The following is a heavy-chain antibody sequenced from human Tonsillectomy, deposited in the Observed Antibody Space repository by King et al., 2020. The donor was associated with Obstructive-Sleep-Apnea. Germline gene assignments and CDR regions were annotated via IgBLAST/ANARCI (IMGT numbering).Heavy chain of an antibody. V-gene: IGHV5-51*01. D-gene: IGHD5-18*01. CDR3: ARQGEVDTAMVSPIDY. J-gene: IGHJ4*02. CDR2: IYPGDSDT. CDR1: GYSFTSYW. Sequence: QLVQSGAEVKKPGESLKISCKGSGYSFTSYWIGWVRQMPGKGLEWMGIIYPGDSDTRYSPSFQCQVTISADKSISTAYLQWSSLKASDTAMYYCARQGEVDTAMVSPIDYWGQGTLVTVSS.